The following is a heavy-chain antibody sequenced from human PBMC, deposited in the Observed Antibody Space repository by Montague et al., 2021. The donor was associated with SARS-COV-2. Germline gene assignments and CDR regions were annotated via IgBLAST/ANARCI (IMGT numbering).Heavy chain of an antibody. CDR3: ARDAIVLQGVTKGMDV. D-gene: IGHD3-10*01. Sequence: SETLSLTCTVSGGSISSSNYYWGWIRQPPGKGLEWIGNMYYSGSTYYNPSLKSRVTISIDTSKSQFSLKLSSVTAADTAVYYCARDAIVLQGVTKGMDVWGQGTTVTVSS. CDR2: MYYSGST. CDR1: GGSISSSNYY. V-gene: IGHV4-39*07. J-gene: IGHJ6*02.